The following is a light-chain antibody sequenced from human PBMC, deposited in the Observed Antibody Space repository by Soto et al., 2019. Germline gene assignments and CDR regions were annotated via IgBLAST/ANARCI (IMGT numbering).Light chain of an antibody. J-gene: IGKJ4*01. V-gene: IGKV1-9*01. CDR1: QGISSN. CDR3: QQLNSYPPVT. Sequence: DIQLTQSPSFLSASVGDRVTITCRASQGISSNLAWYQQKPGKAPKLLIYAESTWQSAVPSRFSGSGSGTEFTLTISSLQTEDFATYYCQQLNSYPPVTFGGGTKVEIK. CDR2: AES.